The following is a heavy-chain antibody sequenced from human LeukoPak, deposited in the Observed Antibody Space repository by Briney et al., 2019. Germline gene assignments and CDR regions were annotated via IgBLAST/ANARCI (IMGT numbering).Heavy chain of an antibody. D-gene: IGHD3-3*01. Sequence: ASVKVSCKASGYTFTSYAMHWVRQAPGQRLEWMGWINAGNGNTKYSQKFQGRVTITRDTSASTAYMELRSLRSDDTAVYYCARDGVDFWSGYYAAGSTYYFDYWGQGTLVTVSS. CDR2: INAGNGNT. CDR3: ARDGVDFWSGYYAAGSTYYFDY. V-gene: IGHV1-3*01. J-gene: IGHJ4*02. CDR1: GYTFTSYA.